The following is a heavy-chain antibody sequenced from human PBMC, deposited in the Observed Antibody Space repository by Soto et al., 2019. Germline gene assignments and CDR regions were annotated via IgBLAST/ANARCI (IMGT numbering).Heavy chain of an antibody. Sequence: SETLSLTCAVSGGSFTSNNWWTWVRQPPGQGLEWIGEIYRTGSTNYNPSLKSRVTISLDKSENQFSLKVTSLTAADTAVYYCESRAPATRVDYWGQGTLVTVSS. CDR3: ESRAPATRVDY. CDR2: IYRTGST. D-gene: IGHD1-1*01. V-gene: IGHV4-4*02. J-gene: IGHJ4*02. CDR1: GGSFTSNNW.